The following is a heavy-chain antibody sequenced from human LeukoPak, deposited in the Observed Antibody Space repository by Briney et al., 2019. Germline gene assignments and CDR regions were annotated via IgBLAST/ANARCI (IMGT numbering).Heavy chain of an antibody. CDR1: GAAISSNNYY. CDR3: AKSGGSGLIDY. V-gene: IGHV4-39*01. CDR2: IYSSGNT. D-gene: IGHD1-26*01. Sequence: PSETLSLTRTVSGAAISSNNYYWGWVRQPPGKGLEWIGNIYSSGNTYYNASLKSRVTIYIDTSKNQFSLNLSSVTAADTAVYYCAKSGGSGLIDYWGQGTLVTVSS. J-gene: IGHJ4*02.